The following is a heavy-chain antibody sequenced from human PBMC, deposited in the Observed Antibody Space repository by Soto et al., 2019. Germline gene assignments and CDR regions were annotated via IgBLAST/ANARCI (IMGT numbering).Heavy chain of an antibody. D-gene: IGHD3-9*01. CDR1: GFTFSSYS. J-gene: IGHJ6*03. CDR3: ARGNDILTGRHYYYYMDV. CDR2: ISSSSSYI. V-gene: IGHV3-21*01. Sequence: GGSLRLSCAASGFTFSSYSMNWVRQAPGKGLEWVSSISSSSSYIYYADSVKGRFTISRDNAKNSLYLQMNSLRAEDTAVYYCARGNDILTGRHYYYYMDVWGKGTTVTVSS.